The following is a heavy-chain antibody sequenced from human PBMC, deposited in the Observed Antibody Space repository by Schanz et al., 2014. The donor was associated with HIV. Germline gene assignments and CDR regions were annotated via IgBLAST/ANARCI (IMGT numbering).Heavy chain of an antibody. D-gene: IGHD2-15*01. CDR1: GFTFSSYS. Sequence: VQLVESGGGVVQPGRSLRLSCAASGFTFSSYSMNWVRQAPGKGLEWVSSISSSSSYIYYADSMKGRFTISRDNAKNSLYLQMNSLRAEDTAVYYCAKDRGYCDGSGCYWGDYWGQGTLVTVSS. CDR3: AKDRGYCDGSGCYWGDY. V-gene: IGHV3-21*01. CDR2: ISSSSSYI. J-gene: IGHJ4*02.